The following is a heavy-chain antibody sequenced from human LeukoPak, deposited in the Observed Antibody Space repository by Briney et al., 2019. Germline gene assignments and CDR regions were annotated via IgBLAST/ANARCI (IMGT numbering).Heavy chain of an antibody. V-gene: IGHV1-46*01. J-gene: IGHJ4*02. Sequence: ASVKVSCKASGYTFTSQHIHWVRQAPGQGLEWMGIINPGSGNTKYAQIFQGRVTVTRDTSTSTVYMELSSLRSEDTAIYYCARSDYSDYMGLRWGQGTLVTVSS. D-gene: IGHD4-11*01. CDR3: ARSDYSDYMGLR. CDR2: INPGSGNT. CDR1: GYTFTSQH.